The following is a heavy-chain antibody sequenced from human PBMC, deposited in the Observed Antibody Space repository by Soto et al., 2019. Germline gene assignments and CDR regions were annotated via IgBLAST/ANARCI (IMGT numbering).Heavy chain of an antibody. CDR3: ARERSNNWFDP. CDR2: INHSGST. V-gene: IGHV4-34*01. CDR1: GGSFSGYY. D-gene: IGHD1-1*01. Sequence: SETLSLTCAVYGGSFSGYYWSWIRQPPGKGLEWIGEINHSGSTNYNPSLKSRVTISVDTSKNQFSLKLSSVTAADTAVYYCARERSNNWFDPWGQGTLVTVSS. J-gene: IGHJ5*02.